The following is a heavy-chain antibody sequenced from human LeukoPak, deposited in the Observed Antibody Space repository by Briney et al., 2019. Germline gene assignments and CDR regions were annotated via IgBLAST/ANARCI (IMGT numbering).Heavy chain of an antibody. Sequence: GGSLRLSXVASGCTFSSHWMAWVRQAPGKGLEWVVDIKPDGGDKYYVDSVKGRLTISRDNSKNSLYLDMNSLRAEDTAVYYCARDPGGSGSWGAFDIRGQGTMVIVFS. D-gene: IGHD3-10*01. V-gene: IGHV3-7*01. CDR3: ARDPGGSGSWGAFDI. CDR2: IKPDGGDK. J-gene: IGHJ3*02. CDR1: GCTFSSHW.